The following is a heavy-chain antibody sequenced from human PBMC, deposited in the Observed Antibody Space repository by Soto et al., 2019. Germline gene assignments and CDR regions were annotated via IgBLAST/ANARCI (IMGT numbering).Heavy chain of an antibody. V-gene: IGHV3-74*01. CDR2: INSDGSAT. J-gene: IGHJ4*02. CDR1: GFNFSIYW. Sequence: LRLSCAASGFNFSIYWMHWVRQAPGKGLVWVSRINSDGSATYYADSVKGRFTISRDNAKNTLYLQMHSLRAEDTAVYYCVRGGAYGDYRLDYWGQGTPVTVSS. D-gene: IGHD4-17*01. CDR3: VRGGAYGDYRLDY.